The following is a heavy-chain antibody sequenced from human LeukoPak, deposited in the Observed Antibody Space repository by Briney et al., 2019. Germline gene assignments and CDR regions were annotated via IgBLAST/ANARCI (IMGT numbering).Heavy chain of an antibody. D-gene: IGHD6-13*01. CDR2: ISGSGGST. Sequence: GGSLRLSCAASGFTFSSYSMNWVRQAPGKGLEWVSAISGSGGSTYYADSVKGRFTISRDNSKNTLYLQMNSLRAEDTAVYYCAKAPYSSSWDYYYMDVWGKGTTVTISS. CDR1: GFTFSSYS. CDR3: AKAPYSSSWDYYYMDV. V-gene: IGHV3-23*01. J-gene: IGHJ6*03.